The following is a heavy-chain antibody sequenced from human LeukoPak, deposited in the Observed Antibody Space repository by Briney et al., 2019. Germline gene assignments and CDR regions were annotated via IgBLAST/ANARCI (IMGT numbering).Heavy chain of an antibody. V-gene: IGHV1-69*13. Sequence: GASVKVSCKASGGTFSSYAISWARQAPGQGLEWMGGIIPIFGTANYAQKFQGRVTITADESASTAYMELSSLRSEDTAVYYCAGEADTAMKYWGQGTLVTVSS. D-gene: IGHD5-18*01. CDR1: GGTFSSYA. CDR3: AGEADTAMKY. CDR2: IIPIFGTA. J-gene: IGHJ4*02.